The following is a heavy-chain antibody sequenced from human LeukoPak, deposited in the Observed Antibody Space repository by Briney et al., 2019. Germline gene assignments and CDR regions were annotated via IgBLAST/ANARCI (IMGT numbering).Heavy chain of an antibody. CDR1: GGSISSYY. V-gene: IGHV4-59*01. J-gene: IGHJ5*02. CDR3: ARGPWFGEQNWFDP. D-gene: IGHD3-10*01. CDR2: IYYSGST. Sequence: ASETLSLTCTVSGGSISSYYWSWIRQPPGKGLEWIGYIYYSGSTNYNPSLKSRVTISVDTSKNQFSLKLSSVTAADTAVYYCARGPWFGEQNWFDPWGQGTLVTVSS.